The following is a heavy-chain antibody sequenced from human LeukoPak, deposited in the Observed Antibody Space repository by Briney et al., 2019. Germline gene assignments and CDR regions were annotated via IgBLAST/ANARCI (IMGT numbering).Heavy chain of an antibody. D-gene: IGHD1-26*01. Sequence: GGSLRLSCAASGFTFSSYAMSWVRQAPGKGLDWVSSISGSRSSTYYADSVKGRFIISRDNSKNTLYLQMYSLRAEDTAIYYCAKDGRMGATDDAFDIWGQGTMVTVSS. CDR3: AKDGRMGATDDAFDI. V-gene: IGHV3-23*01. CDR2: ISGSRSST. CDR1: GFTFSSYA. J-gene: IGHJ3*02.